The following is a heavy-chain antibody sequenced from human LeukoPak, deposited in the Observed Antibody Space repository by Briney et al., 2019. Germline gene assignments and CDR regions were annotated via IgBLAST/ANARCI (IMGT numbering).Heavy chain of an antibody. J-gene: IGHJ4*02. Sequence: QPGGSLRLSCAASGFTVSSNYMSWVRQAPGKGLEWVSVLYTGGSTYYSDSVKGRFTISRDNSENTVYLQMNSLRAEDTAVYYCARIGVRDLRGSIAYWGQGTLVTVSS. CDR2: LYTGGST. D-gene: IGHD3-3*01. CDR1: GFTVSSNY. V-gene: IGHV3-53*01. CDR3: ARIGVRDLRGSIAY.